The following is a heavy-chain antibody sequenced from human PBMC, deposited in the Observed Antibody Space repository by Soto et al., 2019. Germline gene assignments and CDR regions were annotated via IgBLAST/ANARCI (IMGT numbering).Heavy chain of an antibody. J-gene: IGHJ4*02. CDR1: GFTFSSYG. CDR3: AKLSVGWELPPDFDY. V-gene: IGHV3-30*18. Sequence: QVQLVESGGGVVQPGRSLRLSCAASGFTFSSYGLHWVRQAPGKGLEWVAVISYDGSNKYYADSVKGRFTISRDNSKNTRYLQMNSLRAEDTAVYYCAKLSVGWELPPDFDYWGQGTLVTVSS. CDR2: ISYDGSNK. D-gene: IGHD1-26*01.